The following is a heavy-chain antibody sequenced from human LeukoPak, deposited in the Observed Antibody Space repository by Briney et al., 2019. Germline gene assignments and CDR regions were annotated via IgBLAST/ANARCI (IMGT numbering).Heavy chain of an antibody. CDR1: GFIFSNYW. J-gene: IGHJ3*02. V-gene: IGHV3-7*01. CDR3: ARSGRGYDDAFDI. Sequence: GGSLRLSCVASGFIFSNYWMSWVRQVPGKGLEWVANMKQDGREKYLVDSVKGRFTISRDNAKNSLYLQMNSLRAEDTAVYYCARSGRGYDDAFDIWGQGTMVTVSS. D-gene: IGHD5-12*01. CDR2: MKQDGREK.